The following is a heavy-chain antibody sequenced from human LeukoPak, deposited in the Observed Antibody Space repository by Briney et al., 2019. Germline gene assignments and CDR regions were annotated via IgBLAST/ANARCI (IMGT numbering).Heavy chain of an antibody. D-gene: IGHD3-10*01. CDR2: ITGNGGRT. CDR3: AKDAVAPGSGGDYFDY. Sequence: GGSLRLSCAASGFTFSSNAMSWVRQAPGKGLEWVSVITGNGGRTYYADSVKGRFTISRDNSKNTLSLQMNSLRADDTAVYYCAKDAVAPGSGGDYFDYWGQGTLVTVSS. CDR1: GFTFSSNA. V-gene: IGHV3-23*01. J-gene: IGHJ4*02.